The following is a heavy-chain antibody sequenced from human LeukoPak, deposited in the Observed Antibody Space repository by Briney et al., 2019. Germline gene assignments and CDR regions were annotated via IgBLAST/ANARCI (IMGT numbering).Heavy chain of an antibody. J-gene: IGHJ4*02. V-gene: IGHV3-33*06. CDR1: GFTFSSYG. CDR3: AKGGGYYDSSGYSYHFDY. D-gene: IGHD3-22*01. Sequence: GGSLRLSCAASGFTFSSYGMHWVRQAPGKGLEWVAVIWYDGSNKYYADSVKGRFTISRDNSKNTLYLQMNSLRAEDTAVYYCAKGGGYYDSSGYSYHFDYWGQGTLVTVSS. CDR2: IWYDGSNK.